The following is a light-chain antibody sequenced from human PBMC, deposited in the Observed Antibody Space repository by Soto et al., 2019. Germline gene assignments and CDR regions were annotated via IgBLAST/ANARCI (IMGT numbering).Light chain of an antibody. CDR2: SDI. CDR1: SSNIGAGFD. J-gene: IGLJ2*01. Sequence: QSALTQPPSVSGAPGQRVSISCSGSSSNIGAGFDVHWYQQFPGAAPKLLIYSDINRPSGVPYRFSASKSGTSASLTITGLQTEDEAHYYCQSYDSVVSASVFGGGTNLTVL. V-gene: IGLV1-40*01. CDR3: QSYDSVVSASV.